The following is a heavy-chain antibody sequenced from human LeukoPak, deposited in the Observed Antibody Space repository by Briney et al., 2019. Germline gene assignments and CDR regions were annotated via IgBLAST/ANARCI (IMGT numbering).Heavy chain of an antibody. J-gene: IGHJ4*02. CDR2: ISYDGSNK. CDR3: ARPLNYDYGGRLPGDY. V-gene: IGHV3-30-3*01. CDR1: GFTFSSYA. D-gene: IGHD4-23*01. Sequence: GGSLRLSCAASGFTFSSYAMHWVRQAPGKGLEWVAVISYDGSNKYYADSVKGRFTISRDNSKNTLYLQMNSLRAEDTAVYYCARPLNYDYGGRLPGDYWGQGTPVTVSS.